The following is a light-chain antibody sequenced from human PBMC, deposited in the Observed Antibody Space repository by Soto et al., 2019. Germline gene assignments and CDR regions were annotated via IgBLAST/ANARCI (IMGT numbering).Light chain of an antibody. CDR3: QPYNNCTLWP. CDR1: QSVSSN. Sequence: EIVMTQSPATLSVSPGERATLSCRASQSVSSNLAWYQQKPGQAPRLLIYGASTRATGIPARFSGSGSGTEFTLTISSLQSEDFAVYYCQPYNNCTLWPFG. V-gene: IGKV3-15*01. CDR2: GAS. J-gene: IGKJ1*01.